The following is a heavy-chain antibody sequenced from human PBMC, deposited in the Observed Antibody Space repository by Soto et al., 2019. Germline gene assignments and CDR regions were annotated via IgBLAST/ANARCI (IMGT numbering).Heavy chain of an antibody. Sequence: QEQLVESGGGVVQPGRSLRLSCGASGFTFSSYGMHWVRQAPGKGLEWVAVISHDGSKISYADSVKGRFTISRDNSKNTLSLQRNSLRPEDTAVYYCAKGCCINGYYMDVWGKGTTVTVSS. CDR2: ISHDGSKI. J-gene: IGHJ6*03. D-gene: IGHD2-8*01. V-gene: IGHV3-30*18. CDR1: GFTFSSYG. CDR3: AKGCCINGYYMDV.